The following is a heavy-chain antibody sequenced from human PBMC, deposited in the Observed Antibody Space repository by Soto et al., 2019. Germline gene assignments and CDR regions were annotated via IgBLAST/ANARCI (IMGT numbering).Heavy chain of an antibody. J-gene: IGHJ4*02. CDR1: GFTFSSYA. CDR3: ARGYSYGAYFDY. Sequence: HPGGSLRLSCAASGFTFSSYAMHWVRQAPGKGLEWVAVISYDGSNKYYADSVKGRFTISRDNSKNTLYLQMNSLRAEDTAVYYCARGYSYGAYFDYWGQGTLVTVSS. CDR2: ISYDGSNK. D-gene: IGHD5-18*01. V-gene: IGHV3-30-3*01.